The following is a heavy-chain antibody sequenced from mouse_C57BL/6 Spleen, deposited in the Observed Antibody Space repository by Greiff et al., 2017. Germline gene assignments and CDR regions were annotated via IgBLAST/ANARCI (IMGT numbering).Heavy chain of an antibody. V-gene: IGHV5-17*01. J-gene: IGHJ3*01. D-gene: IGHD2-5*01. CDR1: GFTFSDYG. Sequence: EVQVVESGGGLVKPGGSLKLSCAASGFTFSDYGMHWVRQAPEKGLEWVAYISSGSSTIYYADTVKGRFTISRDNAKNTLFLQMTSLRSEDTAMYYCARDYYSKGAWFAYWGQGTLVTVSA. CDR3: ARDYYSKGAWFAY. CDR2: ISSGSSTI.